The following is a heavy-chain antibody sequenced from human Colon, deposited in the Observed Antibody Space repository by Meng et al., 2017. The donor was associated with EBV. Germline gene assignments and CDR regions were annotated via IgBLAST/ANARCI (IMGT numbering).Heavy chain of an antibody. V-gene: IGHV4-34*01. CDR1: GGSFSGYV. J-gene: IGHJ4*02. CDR2: VSHPGSA. D-gene: IGHD3-9*01. Sequence: QVWLQQLGAGLLKPSETLSLTCTVNGGSFSGYVWSWVRQPPGKGMEWIGEVSHPGSANYNPSLKSRVTISVDASEKQFSLRLTSVTAADSAVYYCARVPTTGYKDHWGQGTLVTVSS. CDR3: ARVPTTGYKDH.